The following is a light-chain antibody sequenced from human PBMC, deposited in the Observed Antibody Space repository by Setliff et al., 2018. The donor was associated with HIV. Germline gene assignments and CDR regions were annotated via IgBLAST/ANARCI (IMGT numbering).Light chain of an antibody. CDR1: TSDIGNFNL. J-gene: IGLJ1*01. V-gene: IGLV2-23*02. CDR3: AAWDDSLNGYV. Sequence: QSALTQPASVSGSPGQSITISCTGTTSDIGNFNLVSWYQQHPGKAPKLMICEVSKRPSGVSDRFSGSKSANTASLTISGLQAEDEADYYCAAWDDSLNGYVFGTGTKGTVL. CDR2: EVS.